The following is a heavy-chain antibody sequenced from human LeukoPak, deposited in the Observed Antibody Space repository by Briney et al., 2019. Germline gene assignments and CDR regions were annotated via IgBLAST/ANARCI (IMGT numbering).Heavy chain of an antibody. CDR1: GYTFTGYY. CDR3: ARGFGDLAIVVVPAASDDGDY. CDR2: INPNSGGK. J-gene: IGHJ4*02. D-gene: IGHD2-2*01. V-gene: IGHV1-2*02. Sequence: GASVKVSCKASGYTFTGYYMHWVRQAPGQGLEWMGWINPNSGGKNYAQKFQGRVTMTRDTSISTAYMELSRLRSDDTAVYYCARGFGDLAIVVVPAASDDGDYWGQGTLVTVSS.